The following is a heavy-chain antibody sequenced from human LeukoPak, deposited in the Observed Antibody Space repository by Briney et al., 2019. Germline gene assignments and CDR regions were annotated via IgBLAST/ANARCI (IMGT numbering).Heavy chain of an antibody. Sequence: SETLSLTCSVSGVSISSYYWIWMRQPAGKGLEGSGRFYTSGNTNYNPSLKSRVTMSVDTSKTQFSLKLSSVTAAATAIYSCARDQGIVADSWGQRILVTVSS. CDR1: GVSISSYY. V-gene: IGHV4-4*07. D-gene: IGHD2-15*01. J-gene: IGHJ5*01. CDR3: ARDQGIVADS. CDR2: FYTSGNT.